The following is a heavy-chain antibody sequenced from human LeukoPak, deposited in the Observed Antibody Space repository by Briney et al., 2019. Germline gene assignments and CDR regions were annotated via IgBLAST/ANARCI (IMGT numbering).Heavy chain of an antibody. CDR3: AKQTRYDSPAGGRGFDY. V-gene: IGHV3-23*01. CDR2: ISGSGSIT. Sequence: GGSLRLSCEASGFTFSTYAMSWVRQASGKGLEWVSGISGSGSITYYADSVKGRFTISRDNSKNTLFLEMSSLRAEDTAVYYCAKQTRYDSPAGGRGFDYWGQGTLVTVSS. D-gene: IGHD3-22*01. CDR1: GFTFSTYA. J-gene: IGHJ4*02.